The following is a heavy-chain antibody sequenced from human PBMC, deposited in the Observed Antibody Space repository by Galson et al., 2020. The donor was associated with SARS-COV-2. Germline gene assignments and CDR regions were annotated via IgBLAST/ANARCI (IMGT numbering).Heavy chain of an antibody. CDR2: IVPIFGTA. Sequence: SVKVSCKASGGTFSNYVISWVRQAPGQGLEWMGGIVPIFGTANYAQNFQGKVTITADKSTSTAYMELSSLTSEDTAVYFCARGGSQCSSSDCPLDYDYYYGMDVWGQGTTVTVSS. D-gene: IGHD2-2*01. CDR3: ARGGSQCSSSDCPLDYDYYYGMDV. J-gene: IGHJ6*02. V-gene: IGHV1-69*06. CDR1: GGTFSNYV.